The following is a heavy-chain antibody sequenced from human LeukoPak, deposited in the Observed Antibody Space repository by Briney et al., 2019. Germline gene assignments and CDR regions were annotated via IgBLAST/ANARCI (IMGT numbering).Heavy chain of an antibody. D-gene: IGHD3-9*01. J-gene: IGHJ6*02. Sequence: SVKVSCKASGGTFSSYAISWVRQAPGQGLEWMGRIIPILGIANYAQKFQGRVTITADKSTSTAYMELSSLRSEDTAVYYCAREVTGYSSYYYYGMDVWGQGTTVTVSS. CDR1: GGTFSSYA. CDR2: IIPILGIA. V-gene: IGHV1-69*04. CDR3: AREVTGYSSYYYYGMDV.